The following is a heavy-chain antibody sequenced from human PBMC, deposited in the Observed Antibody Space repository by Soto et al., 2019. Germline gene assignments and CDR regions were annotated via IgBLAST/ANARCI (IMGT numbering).Heavy chain of an antibody. CDR2: SSSSRSYI. CDR1: GFTFRRYS. CDR3: ARDGDYTDYGDHFGY. J-gene: IGHJ4*02. D-gene: IGHD4-17*01. Sequence: EVQLVESGGGLVKPGGSLRLSCAASGFTFRRYSMNCVRQAPGKVLEWVSSSSSSRSYIYYADSVKGRFTISCDYAKNSLYRQMNSLRAEDTAVYSCARDGDYTDYGDHFGYRCQGTLVTVST. V-gene: IGHV3-21*01.